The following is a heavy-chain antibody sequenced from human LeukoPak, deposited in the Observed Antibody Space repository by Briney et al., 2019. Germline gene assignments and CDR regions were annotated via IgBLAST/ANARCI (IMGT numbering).Heavy chain of an antibody. D-gene: IGHD3-22*01. CDR2: IIPIFGTA. CDR3: ARDYYDSSGYYYNWFDP. J-gene: IGHJ5*02. V-gene: IGHV1-69*05. CDR1: GGTFSSYA. Sequence: ASVKVSCKASGGTFSSYAISWVRQAPGQGLEWMGGIIPIFGTANYAQEFQGRVTITTDESTSTAYMELSSLRSEDTAVYYCARDYYDSSGYYYNWFDPWGQGTLVTVSS.